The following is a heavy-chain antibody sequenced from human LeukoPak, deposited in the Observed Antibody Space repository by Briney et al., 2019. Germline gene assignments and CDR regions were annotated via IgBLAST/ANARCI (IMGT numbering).Heavy chain of an antibody. Sequence: SETLSLTCTVSGGSISSYYWSWIRQPPGKGLEWIGYIYYSGSTNYNPSLKNRVTISVDTSKNQFSLKLSSVTAADTAVYYCARHGYPNPYYYYGMDVWGQGTTVTVSS. D-gene: IGHD5-18*01. CDR2: IYYSGST. V-gene: IGHV4-59*08. J-gene: IGHJ6*02. CDR1: GGSISSYY. CDR3: ARHGYPNPYYYYGMDV.